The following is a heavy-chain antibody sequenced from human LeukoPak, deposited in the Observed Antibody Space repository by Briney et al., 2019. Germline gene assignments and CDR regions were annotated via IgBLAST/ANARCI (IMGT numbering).Heavy chain of an antibody. CDR3: ARRRDSGSLQHFDY. V-gene: IGHV3-23*01. D-gene: IGHD1-26*01. CDR2: ISASGDST. J-gene: IGHJ4*02. Sequence: GGSLRLSCAVSGFTFRSYGMRWVRQAPGKGLEWVSAISASGDSTYYADSVKGRFTISRDNSKNTLFLQMNSLRAEDTAVYYCARRRDSGSLQHFDYWGQGTLVTVSS. CDR1: GFTFRSYG.